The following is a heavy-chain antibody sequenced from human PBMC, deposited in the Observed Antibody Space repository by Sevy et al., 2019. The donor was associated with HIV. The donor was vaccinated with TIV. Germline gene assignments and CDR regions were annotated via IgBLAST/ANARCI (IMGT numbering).Heavy chain of an antibody. V-gene: IGHV1-24*01. CDR2: FDPEDGGT. Sequence: ASVKVSCKVSGYTLTELSMHWVRQAPGKGLEWMGGFDPEDGGTIYAQKFQGRVTMTEDTSTDTAYMELSSLRSEDTAVYYCATGRETSIAAAGGYYYGMDVWGQGTTVTVSS. D-gene: IGHD6-13*01. CDR1: GYTLTELS. CDR3: ATGRETSIAAAGGYYYGMDV. J-gene: IGHJ6*02.